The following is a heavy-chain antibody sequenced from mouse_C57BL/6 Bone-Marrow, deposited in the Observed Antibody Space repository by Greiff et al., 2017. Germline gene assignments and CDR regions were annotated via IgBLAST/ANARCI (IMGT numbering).Heavy chain of an antibody. CDR1: GYTFTSYW. D-gene: IGHD1-1*01. CDR3: ARRTPIYYDGSSDENAMDY. V-gene: IGHV1-7*01. J-gene: IGHJ4*01. Sequence: VQLQQSGAELAKPGASVKLSCKASGYTFTSYWMHWVKQRPGQGLEWIGYINPSSGYTKYNQKFKDKATLTADKSSSTAYMQLSSLTYEDSAVYYCARRTPIYYDGSSDENAMDYWGQGTSVTVSA. CDR2: INPSSGYT.